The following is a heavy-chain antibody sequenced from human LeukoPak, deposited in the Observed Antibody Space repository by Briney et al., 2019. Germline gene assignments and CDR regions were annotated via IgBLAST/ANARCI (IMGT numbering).Heavy chain of an antibody. CDR2: INQDGSEI. CDR3: ATDRDNSDWQKRFDS. V-gene: IGHV3-7*01. D-gene: IGHD2-21*02. CDR1: GFTFSTYW. Sequence: GGSLRLSCAASGFTFSTYWMNWNRQAPGKGLNWVGTINQDGSEINYVDPVRGRFTISRDNAKNSLHLQMNSLRAEDTAVYYCATDRDNSDWQKRFDSWGQGTLVTVSS. J-gene: IGHJ4*02.